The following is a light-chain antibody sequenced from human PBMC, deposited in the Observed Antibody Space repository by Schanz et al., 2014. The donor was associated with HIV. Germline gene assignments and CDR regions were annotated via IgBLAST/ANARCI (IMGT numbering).Light chain of an antibody. Sequence: DIQLSQSPSFLSASVGDRVTVTCRASQSIRTYLNWYQQRSGKAPRLLIHAASVLHSGVPSRYSGSGSGTDFTLTISSLQPEDFATYYCQQSYSTPRTFGQGTKVEIK. V-gene: IGKV1-39*01. J-gene: IGKJ1*01. CDR2: AAS. CDR3: QQSYSTPRT. CDR1: QSIRTY.